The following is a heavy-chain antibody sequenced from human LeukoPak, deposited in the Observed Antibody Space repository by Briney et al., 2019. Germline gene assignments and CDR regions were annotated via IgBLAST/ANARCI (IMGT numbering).Heavy chain of an antibody. CDR2: INAYNGNT. V-gene: IGHV1-18*01. CDR1: GYTFTSFG. Sequence: GASVKVSCKASGYTFTSFGITWVRQAPGQGLEWMGWINAYNGNTNYAQKLQGRVTMTTDTSTSTAYMELRSLRSDDTAVYYCASTLNGLPLDAFDIWGQGTMVTVSS. CDR3: ASTLNGLPLDAFDI. J-gene: IGHJ3*02. D-gene: IGHD3/OR15-3a*01.